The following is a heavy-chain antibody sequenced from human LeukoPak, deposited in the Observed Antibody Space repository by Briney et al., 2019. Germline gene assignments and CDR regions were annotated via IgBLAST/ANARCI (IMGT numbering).Heavy chain of an antibody. J-gene: IGHJ4*02. Sequence: GGSLRLSCAASGFTFSSYAMHWVRQAPGKGLEWVAVIAYDGTNKYYVDSGKGRFTISRDNSKNTLYLQMNSLRAEDTAVYYCARETLLGATPLFDYWGQGTLVTVSS. CDR3: ARETLLGATPLFDY. CDR1: GFTFSSYA. V-gene: IGHV3-30*04. D-gene: IGHD1-26*01. CDR2: IAYDGTNK.